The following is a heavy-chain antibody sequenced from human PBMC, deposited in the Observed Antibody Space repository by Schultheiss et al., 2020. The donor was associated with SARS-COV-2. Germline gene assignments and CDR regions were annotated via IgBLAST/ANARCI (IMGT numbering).Heavy chain of an antibody. CDR2: ISGSGGST. CDR1: GFTFSSYA. V-gene: IGHV3-23*01. Sequence: SCAASGFTFSSYAMSWVRQAPGKGLEWVSAISGSGGSTYYADSVKGRFTISRDNSKNTLYLQMNSLRAEDTAVYYCAKRQTYYGAALDYWGQGTLVTVSS. CDR3: AKRQTYYGAALDY. D-gene: IGHD4-17*01. J-gene: IGHJ4*02.